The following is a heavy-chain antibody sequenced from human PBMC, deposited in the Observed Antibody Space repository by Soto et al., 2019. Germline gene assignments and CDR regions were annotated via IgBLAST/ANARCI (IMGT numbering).Heavy chain of an antibody. CDR2: IYYSGRT. J-gene: IGHJ5*02. CDR3: ARDGIVPNNWFDP. CDR1: GGSISSGGYY. D-gene: IGHD1-26*01. Sequence: QVQLQESGPGLVKPSQTLSLTCTVSGGSISSGGYYWSWIRQHPGKGLEWIGYIYYSGRTYYNLALKSRVTISVDTSKNQFSLKLSSVTAADTAVYYCARDGIVPNNWFDPWGQGTLVTVSS. V-gene: IGHV4-31*03.